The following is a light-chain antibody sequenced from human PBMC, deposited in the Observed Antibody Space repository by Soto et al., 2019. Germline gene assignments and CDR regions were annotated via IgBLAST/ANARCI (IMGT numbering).Light chain of an antibody. Sequence: VLTQPPSVSGAPGQRVTISCTESSSNIGAGYDVHWYQQLPGTAPKLLIYGNSNRPSGVPDRFSGSKSGTSASLAIPGPRAEDVSVYSRRSYASSLSGWVFGGGTRRPVL. CDR3: RSYASSLSGWV. J-gene: IGLJ3*02. V-gene: IGLV1-40*01. CDR2: GNS. CDR1: SSNIGAGYD.